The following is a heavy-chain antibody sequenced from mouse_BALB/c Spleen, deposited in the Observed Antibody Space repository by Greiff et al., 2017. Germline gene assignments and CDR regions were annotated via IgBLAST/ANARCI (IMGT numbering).Heavy chain of an antibody. J-gene: IGHJ4*01. CDR2: IYPGNVNT. CDR3: ARDYYGSSYVRNYYAMDY. CDR1: GYTFTSYY. Sequence: QVQLQQSGPELVKPGASVRISCKASGYTFTSYYIHWVKQRPGQGLEWIGWIYPGNVNTKYNEKFKGKATLTADKSSSTAYMQLSSLTSEDSAVYFCARDYYGSSYVRNYYAMDYWGQGTSVTVSS. D-gene: IGHD1-1*01. V-gene: IGHV1S56*01.